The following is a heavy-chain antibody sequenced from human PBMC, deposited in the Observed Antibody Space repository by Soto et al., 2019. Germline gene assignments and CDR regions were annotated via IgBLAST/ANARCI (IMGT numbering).Heavy chain of an antibody. J-gene: IGHJ4*02. V-gene: IGHV4-30-2*01. CDR3: ARSPSNSGYDLDFDY. CDR1: GGSISSGGYS. CDR2: IYHSGST. D-gene: IGHD5-12*01. Sequence: SETLSLTCAVSGGSISSGGYSWSWIRQPPGKGLEWIGYIYHSGSTYYNPSLKSRVTISVDRSKNQFSLKLSSVTAADTAVYYCARSPSNSGYDLDFDYWGQGTLVTVSS.